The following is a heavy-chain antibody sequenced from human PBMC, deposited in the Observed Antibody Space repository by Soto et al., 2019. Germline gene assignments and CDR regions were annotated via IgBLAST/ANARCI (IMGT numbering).Heavy chain of an antibody. Sequence: SETLSLTCTVSGGSISSGGYYWSWIRQHPGKGLEWIGYIYYSGSTYYNPSLKSRVTISVDTSKNQFSLKLSSVTAADTAVYYCAIDAAFRYCSGGSCYSEYHFDYWGQGTLVTVSS. D-gene: IGHD2-15*01. CDR2: IYYSGST. CDR1: GGSISSGGYY. J-gene: IGHJ4*02. V-gene: IGHV4-31*03. CDR3: AIDAAFRYCSGGSCYSEYHFDY.